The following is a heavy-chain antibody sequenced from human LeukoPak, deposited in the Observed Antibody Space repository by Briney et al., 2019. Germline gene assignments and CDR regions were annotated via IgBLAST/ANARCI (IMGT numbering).Heavy chain of an antibody. Sequence: SETLSLTCTVFGGSISGYYWGWIRQPAGKGLEWIGRICTSGSTNYNPSLKSRVTMSVDTSKNQFSLKLSSVTAADTAVYYCARDRSLGELTTESPSFDYWGQGTLVTVSS. D-gene: IGHD3-16*01. J-gene: IGHJ4*02. CDR1: GGSISGYY. V-gene: IGHV4-4*07. CDR2: ICTSGST. CDR3: ARDRSLGELTTESPSFDY.